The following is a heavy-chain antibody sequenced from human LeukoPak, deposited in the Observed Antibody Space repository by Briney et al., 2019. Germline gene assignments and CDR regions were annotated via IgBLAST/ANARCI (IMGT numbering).Heavy chain of an antibody. V-gene: IGHV3-7*01. D-gene: IGHD7-27*01. CDR2: INQDGSEK. J-gene: IGHJ4*02. Sequence: GRSLRLSCAASGFTFSSYGMHWVRQAPGKGLEWVANINQDGSEKYYVDSVKGRFTISRDNAENSLYLQMNSLRAEDTAVYYCARSIPTGVDYCDYWGQGTLVTVSS. CDR3: ARSIPTGVDYCDY. CDR1: GFTFSSYG.